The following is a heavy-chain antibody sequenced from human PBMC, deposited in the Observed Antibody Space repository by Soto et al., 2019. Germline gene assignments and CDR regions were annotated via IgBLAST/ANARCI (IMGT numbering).Heavy chain of an antibody. J-gene: IGHJ4*02. CDR1: GFTFKTYN. V-gene: IGHV3-48*02. D-gene: IGHD2-2*01. Sequence: GGSLRLSCAAAGFTFKTYNKQCVRQAPGKGLEVFSYISHTSSTIYYADSVRGRFTISRDNARNSLFLQMNSLRDEDTAVYYCARDSPQPTFDYWAQATLVTVTS. CDR2: ISHTSSTI. CDR3: ARDSPQPTFDY.